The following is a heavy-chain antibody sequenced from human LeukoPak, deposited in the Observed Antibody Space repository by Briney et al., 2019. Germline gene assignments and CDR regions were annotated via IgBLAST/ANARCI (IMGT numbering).Heavy chain of an antibody. Sequence: SETLSLTCTVSGGSISSYYWSWIRQPPGKGLEWIGYIYYTGITDYNPSLKSRVTMSVDTSKNQFSLKLTSATAADTAVYYCARQHIDAYYYFDHWGQGTLVTVSS. J-gene: IGHJ4*02. V-gene: IGHV4-59*08. CDR2: IYYTGIT. D-gene: IGHD2-21*01. CDR3: ARQHIDAYYYFDH. CDR1: GGSISSYY.